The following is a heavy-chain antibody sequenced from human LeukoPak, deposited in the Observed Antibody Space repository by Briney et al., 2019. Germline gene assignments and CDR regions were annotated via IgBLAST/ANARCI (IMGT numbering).Heavy chain of an antibody. Sequence: GASVKVSFKAAGYTFTSYGISWVRQAPGQGLEWMGWISAYNGNTNYAQKLQGRGTMTTDTSTSTAYMKLRSLRSDDTAVYSCARASYDILTGSRGPNWFDPWGQGTLVTVSS. CDR3: ARASYDILTGSRGPNWFDP. D-gene: IGHD3-9*01. V-gene: IGHV1-18*01. CDR2: ISAYNGNT. CDR1: GYTFTSYG. J-gene: IGHJ5*02.